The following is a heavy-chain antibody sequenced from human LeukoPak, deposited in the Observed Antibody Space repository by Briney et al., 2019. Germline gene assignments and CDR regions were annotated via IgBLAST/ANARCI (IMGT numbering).Heavy chain of an antibody. J-gene: IGHJ4*02. D-gene: IGHD4-17*01. CDR3: ARVGDYIPTFDY. CDR2: INPNSGGT. Sequence: ASVKVSCKVSGYTLTELSMHWVRQAPGQGLEWMGWINPNSGGTNYAQKFQGRVTMTRDTSISTAYMELSRLRSDDTAVYYCARVGDYIPTFDYWGQGTLVTVSS. CDR1: GYTLTELS. V-gene: IGHV1-2*02.